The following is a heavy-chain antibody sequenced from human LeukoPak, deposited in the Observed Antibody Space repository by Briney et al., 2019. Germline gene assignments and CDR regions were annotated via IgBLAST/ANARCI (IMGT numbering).Heavy chain of an antibody. V-gene: IGHV3-48*03. CDR2: IPSSGSTI. D-gene: IGHD1-26*01. CDR1: TLTFSTYE. J-gene: IGHJ4*02. Sequence: GGSLRLSCALYTLTFSTYEMNWVRQAPGKGLEWVSYIPSSGSTIYYGDSVEGRFNISRDNAKNSLYLQMNSLRVEDTAVYYCAREATGATGYFDYWGQGTLVTVSS. CDR3: AREATGATGYFDY.